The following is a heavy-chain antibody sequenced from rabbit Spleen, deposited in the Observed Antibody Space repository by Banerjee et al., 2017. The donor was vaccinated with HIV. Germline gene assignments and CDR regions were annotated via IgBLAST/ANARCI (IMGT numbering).Heavy chain of an antibody. V-gene: IGHV1S40*01. Sequence: QSLEESGGGLVKPGASLTLTCKASGFSFSGGYYISWVHQAPGKGLEWIACIYTDTSTTYYANWAKGRFTISKTSSTTVTLQMTSLTAADTATYFCARDLVGVIGWNFYLWGPGTLVTVS. CDR3: ARDLVGVIGWNFYL. D-gene: IGHD1-1*01. J-gene: IGHJ4*01. CDR2: IYTDTSTT. CDR1: GFSFSGGYY.